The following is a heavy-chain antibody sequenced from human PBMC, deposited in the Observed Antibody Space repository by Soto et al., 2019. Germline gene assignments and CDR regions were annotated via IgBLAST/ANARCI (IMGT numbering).Heavy chain of an antibody. Sequence: EVQLVESGGGLVQPRGSLRLSCEGSGFTFSGHYMDWVRQAPGKGLEWVGRIRNKPNGHTTAYAAAVKGRFTISRDDSKNIGYLEMNSLKSEDTALYYCSTTVITAPLFEYWGQGTLVAVSS. CDR3: STTVITAPLFEY. CDR2: IRNKPNGHTT. CDR1: GFTFSGHY. D-gene: IGHD2-21*02. V-gene: IGHV3-72*01. J-gene: IGHJ4*02.